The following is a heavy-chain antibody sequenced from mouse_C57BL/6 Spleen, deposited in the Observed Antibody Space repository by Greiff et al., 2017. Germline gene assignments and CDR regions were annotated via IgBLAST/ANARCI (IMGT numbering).Heavy chain of an antibody. CDR3: AQDSSGYVRAMDY. Sequence: EVQLQQSGAELVKPGASVKLSCTASGFNIKDYYMHWVKQRTEQGLEWIGRIDPEDGETKSAPKFQGKATITADTSSNTAYLQLSSLTSEDTAVYYCAQDSSGYVRAMDYWGQGTSVTVSS. J-gene: IGHJ4*01. V-gene: IGHV14-2*01. CDR1: GFNIKDYY. D-gene: IGHD3-2*02. CDR2: IDPEDGET.